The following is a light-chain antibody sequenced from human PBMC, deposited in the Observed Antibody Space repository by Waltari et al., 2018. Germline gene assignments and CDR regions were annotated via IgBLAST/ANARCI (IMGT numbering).Light chain of an antibody. CDR3: AAWDDSLSGSYV. CDR1: STNIGSNY. CDR2: RNN. J-gene: IGLJ1*01. V-gene: IGLV1-47*01. Sequence: QSVLTQPPSASGTPGQRVPISCSGSSTNIGSNYVSWYQQLPGTAPKLLIYRNNQRPSGVPDRFSGSKSGTSASLAISGLRSEDEADYYCAAWDDSLSGSYVFGTGTKVTVL.